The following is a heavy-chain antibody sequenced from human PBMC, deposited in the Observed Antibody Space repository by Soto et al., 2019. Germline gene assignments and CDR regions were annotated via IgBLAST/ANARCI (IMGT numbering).Heavy chain of an antibody. J-gene: IGHJ4*02. CDR1: GFTFSSYW. Sequence: GGSLRLSCAASGFTFSSYWMSWVRQAPGKGLEWVANIKQDGSEKYYVDSVKGRFTISRDNAKNSLYLQMNSLRAEDMAVYYCALRPYYYGSGSYSVGYWGQGTLVTVSS. D-gene: IGHD3-10*01. CDR2: IKQDGSEK. V-gene: IGHV3-7*01. CDR3: ALRPYYYGSGSYSVGY.